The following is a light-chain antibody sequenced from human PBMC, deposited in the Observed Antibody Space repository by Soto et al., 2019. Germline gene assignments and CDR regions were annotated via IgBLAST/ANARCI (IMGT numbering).Light chain of an antibody. J-gene: IGLJ1*01. CDR1: SSDVGGYNY. CDR2: DVS. V-gene: IGLV2-14*01. CDR3: SSYTSTLTGV. Sequence: QSALTQPASVSGSPGQSSTISCTGTSSDVGGYNYVSWYQQNPGKAPKLMIYDVSNRPSGVSNRFSGSKSGNTASLTISGLQAEDEADYYCSSYTSTLTGVFGTGTKLTVL.